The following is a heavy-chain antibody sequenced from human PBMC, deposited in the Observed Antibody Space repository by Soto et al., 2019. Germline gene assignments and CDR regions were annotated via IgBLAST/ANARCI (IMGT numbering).Heavy chain of an antibody. CDR2: IYYSGST. J-gene: IGHJ6*02. V-gene: IGHV4-31*02. Sequence: SETLSLTCTVSGGSISSGGYYWSWIRQHPGKGLEWIGYIYYSGSTYYTGSVKGRFTIPRENARNSMFLQMNSVTVGDTAVYYCARAYSGRLPRRADYYYALDVWGQGTMVTVSS. CDR3: ARAYSGRLPRRADYYYALDV. D-gene: IGHD2-15*01. CDR1: GGSISSGGYY.